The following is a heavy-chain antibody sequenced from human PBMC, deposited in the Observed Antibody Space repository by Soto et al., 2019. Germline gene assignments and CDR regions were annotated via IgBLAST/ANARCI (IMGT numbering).Heavy chain of an antibody. Sequence: DVQLVETGGGLIQPGGSLRLSCAASGFIVSSSYMSWVRQAPGKGLEWVSVIYSDGRTYYADSVKGRFNISRDNSKNTLYLQMNSRSAVDTAVYYWARCSGWYGQCYFDCWGQGTLVTVSS. D-gene: IGHD6-13*01. CDR1: GFIVSSSY. J-gene: IGHJ4*02. CDR3: ARCSGWYGQCYFDC. CDR2: IYSDGRT. V-gene: IGHV3-53*02.